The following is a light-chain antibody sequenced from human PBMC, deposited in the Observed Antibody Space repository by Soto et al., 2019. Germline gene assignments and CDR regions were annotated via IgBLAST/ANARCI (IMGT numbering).Light chain of an antibody. CDR1: QSLSGGY. CDR3: QQNGSLPIT. J-gene: IGKJ5*01. CDR2: SAS. V-gene: IGKV3-20*01. Sequence: EIVLTQSPGILSLSPGERATLSCRASQSLSGGYLAWFQQKPGQTPRLLIYSASNRATGIPDRFSGSGSGTDFTLTISRLEPEDFVVYYCQQNGSLPITFGQGTRLEIK.